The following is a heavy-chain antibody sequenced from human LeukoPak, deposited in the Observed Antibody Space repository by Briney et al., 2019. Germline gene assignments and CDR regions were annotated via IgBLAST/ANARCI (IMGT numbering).Heavy chain of an antibody. J-gene: IGHJ4*02. D-gene: IGHD3-22*01. CDR3: VRDWGYDSSGYWQKYFDS. CDR2: INHDGSST. CDR1: GFTFSSYS. Sequence: GGSLRLSCAASGFTFSSYSINWVRQAPGKGLEWVSRINHDGSSTNYADSVKGRFTISRDNAKNTLHLQMNSLRAEDTAVYYCVRDWGYDSSGYWQKYFDSWGQGTLVTVSS. V-gene: IGHV3-74*01.